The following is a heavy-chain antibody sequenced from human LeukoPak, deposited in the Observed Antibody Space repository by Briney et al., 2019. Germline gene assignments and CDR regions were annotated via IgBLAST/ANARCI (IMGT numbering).Heavy chain of an antibody. J-gene: IGHJ4*02. CDR1: GGSFSGYY. CDR2: INHSGST. Sequence: SETLSLTCAVYGGSFSGYYWSWIRQPPGKGLEWIGEINHSGSTNYNPSLKSRVTIPVDTSKNQFSLNLSSVTAADTAVYYCARITITGAMTGPDYWGQGTPVTVSS. D-gene: IGHD7-27*01. V-gene: IGHV4-34*01. CDR3: ARITITGAMTGPDY.